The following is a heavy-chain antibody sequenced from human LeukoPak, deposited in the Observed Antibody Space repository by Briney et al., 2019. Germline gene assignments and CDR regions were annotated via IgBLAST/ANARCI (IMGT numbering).Heavy chain of an antibody. Sequence: GGSLRLSCAASGFTPTSYGMHWVRQAPGKGLEWVAVIWYDGSKKYYVDSVKGRFTISRDNSNTLYLQMNSLRAEDTAVYYCAKDTSRYGTAWTFDQWGQGTLVTVSS. V-gene: IGHV3-33*03. D-gene: IGHD5-24*01. J-gene: IGHJ4*02. CDR2: IWYDGSKK. CDR1: GFTPTSYG. CDR3: AKDTSRYGTAWTFDQ.